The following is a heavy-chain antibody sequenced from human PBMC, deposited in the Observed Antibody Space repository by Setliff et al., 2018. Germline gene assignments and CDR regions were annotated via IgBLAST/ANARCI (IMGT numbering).Heavy chain of an antibody. CDR1: GFTFSSYE. Sequence: LRLSCAASGFTFSSYEMNWVRQAPGEGLEWVSYISSSGSTIYYADSVKGRFTISRDNAKNSLYLQMNSLRAEDTAVYYCARGPRRYYGMDVWGQGTTVTVSS. CDR3: ARGPRRYYGMDV. J-gene: IGHJ6*02. V-gene: IGHV3-48*03. CDR2: ISSSGSTI.